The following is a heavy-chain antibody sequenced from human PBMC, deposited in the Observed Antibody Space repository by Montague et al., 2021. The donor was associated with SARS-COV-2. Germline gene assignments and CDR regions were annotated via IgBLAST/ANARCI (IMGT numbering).Heavy chain of an antibody. CDR2: ISYDGSKK. CDR3: ARAAFTVTKE. V-gene: IGHV3-30*04. Sequence: SLRLSCAASGFTFSSYAMHWVRQAPGKGLEWVAVISYDGSKKCYADSVRGRFIISRDNSKNTLYLQMNSLRVEDTAVYYCARAAFTVTKEWGQGTLVTVSS. J-gene: IGHJ4*02. D-gene: IGHD4-17*01. CDR1: GFTFSSYA.